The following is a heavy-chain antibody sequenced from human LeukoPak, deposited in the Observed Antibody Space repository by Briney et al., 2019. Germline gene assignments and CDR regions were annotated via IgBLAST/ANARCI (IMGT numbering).Heavy chain of an antibody. V-gene: IGHV1-69*06. D-gene: IGHD6-13*01. J-gene: IGHJ6*03. CDR1: GGTFSSYA. CDR3: ARRIAAAGATPSTEAYYYYYYMDV. Sequence: ASVKVSCKASGGTFSSYAISWVRQAPGQGLEWMGGIIPIFGTANYAQKFQGRVTITADKSTSTAYMELSSLRSEDTAVYYCARRIAAAGATPSTEAYYYYYYMDVWGKGTTVTVSS. CDR2: IIPIFGTA.